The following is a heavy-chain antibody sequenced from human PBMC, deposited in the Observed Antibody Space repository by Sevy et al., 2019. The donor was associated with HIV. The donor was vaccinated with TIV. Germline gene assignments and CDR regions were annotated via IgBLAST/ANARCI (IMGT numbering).Heavy chain of an antibody. V-gene: IGHV3-30-3*01. Sequence: GGSLRLSCAASGFTFSSYAMHWVRQAPGKGLEWVAVISYDGSNKYYADSVKGRFTISRDNSKNTLYLQMNSLRAEDTAVYYCARDLFLAARPWVYYYYYGMDVWGQGTTVTVSS. J-gene: IGHJ6*02. CDR3: ARDLFLAARPWVYYYYYGMDV. D-gene: IGHD6-6*01. CDR2: ISYDGSNK. CDR1: GFTFSSYA.